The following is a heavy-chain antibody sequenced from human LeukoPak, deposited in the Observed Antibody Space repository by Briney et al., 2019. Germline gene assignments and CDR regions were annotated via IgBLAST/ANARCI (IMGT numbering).Heavy chain of an antibody. CDR1: GGTFSSYA. Sequence: GASVKVSCKASGGTFSSYAISWVRQAPGQGLEWMGGIIPNFGTANYAQKFQGRVTITADESTSTAYMELSSLRSEDTAVYYCASRYCSSTSCLNWFDPWGQGTLVTVSS. CDR3: ASRYCSSTSCLNWFDP. CDR2: IIPNFGTA. J-gene: IGHJ5*02. D-gene: IGHD2-2*01. V-gene: IGHV1-69*13.